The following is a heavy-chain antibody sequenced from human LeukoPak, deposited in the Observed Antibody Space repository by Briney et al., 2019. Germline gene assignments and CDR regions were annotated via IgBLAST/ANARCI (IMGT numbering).Heavy chain of an antibody. CDR3: IKGGRHSSSWNDY. CDR1: GFTFSSRW. CDR2: IKPDGSEG. Sequence: GGSLRLSCAASGFTFSSRWMSWVRQAPGKGLEWVGNIKPDGSEGYHVDSVKGRFTISRDNAKNSLYLQMNSLRVEDTAFYYCIKGGRHSSSWNDYWGQGTLVTVSS. D-gene: IGHD6-13*01. J-gene: IGHJ4*02. V-gene: IGHV3-7*03.